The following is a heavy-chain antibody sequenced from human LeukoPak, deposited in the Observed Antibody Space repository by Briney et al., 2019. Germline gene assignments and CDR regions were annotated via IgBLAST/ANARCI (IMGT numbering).Heavy chain of an antibody. CDR1: GGTFSSYA. CDR2: IIPIFGTA. CDR3: ATTPNAAPAPFDY. J-gene: IGHJ4*02. D-gene: IGHD1-1*01. V-gene: IGHV1-69*05. Sequence: SVKVSCKASGGTFSSYAISWVRQAPGQGLEWMGGIIPIFGTANYAQKFQGRVTITTDESTSTAYMELSSLRSEDTAVYYCATTPNAAPAPFDYWGQGTLVTVSS.